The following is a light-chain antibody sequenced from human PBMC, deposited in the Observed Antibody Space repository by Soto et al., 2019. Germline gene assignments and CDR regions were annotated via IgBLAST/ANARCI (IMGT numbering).Light chain of an antibody. J-gene: IGKJ1*01. Sequence: DIQMTQFPSSLAASVGDRVTITCRTSQSIDTSLNWYQQKPGKATKVLIYGASTLRSGVPLRFSGSGSGTDFTLTISSLESEDFATYYCQESYSFLWGTCGQGTKVDIK. V-gene: IGKV1-39*01. CDR2: GAS. CDR3: QESYSFLWGT. CDR1: QSIDTS.